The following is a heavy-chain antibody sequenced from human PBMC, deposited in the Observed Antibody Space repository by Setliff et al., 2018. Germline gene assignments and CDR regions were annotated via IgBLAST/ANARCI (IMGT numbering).Heavy chain of an antibody. CDR2: IYTSGST. D-gene: IGHD2-15*01. V-gene: IGHV4-4*07. J-gene: IGHJ6*03. CDR1: GGSISSYY. Sequence: PSETLSLTCTVSGGSISSYYWSWIRQPAGKGLEWIGRIYTSGSTNYNPSLKSRVTMSVGTSKNQFSLKLSSVTAADTAVYYCARGQRYCSGGSCYYYMDVWGKGTTVTVSS. CDR3: ARGQRYCSGGSCYYYMDV.